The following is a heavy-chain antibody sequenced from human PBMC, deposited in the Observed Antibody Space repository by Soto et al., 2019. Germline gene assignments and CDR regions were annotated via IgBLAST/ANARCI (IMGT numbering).Heavy chain of an antibody. D-gene: IGHD3-22*01. V-gene: IGHV3-33*01. CDR3: AREFSGYGTEIDY. CDR1: GFIFSSFG. CDR2: IWFDGTYK. J-gene: IGHJ4*02. Sequence: GGSLRLSCAASGFIFSSFGMHWVRQAPGKGLEWVALIWFDGTYKYYADSVKGRFIISRDNSNNILYLQMDSLRAEDTAVYYCAREFSGYGTEIDYWGQGTQVTVSS.